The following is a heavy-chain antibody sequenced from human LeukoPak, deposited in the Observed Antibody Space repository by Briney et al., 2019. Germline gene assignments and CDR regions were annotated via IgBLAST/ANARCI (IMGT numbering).Heavy chain of an antibody. V-gene: IGHV1-2*02. J-gene: IGHJ5*02. Sequence: VSVKVSCKASGYTFTGYYMHWVRQAPGQGLEWMGWINPNSGGTNYAQKFQGRVTMTRDTSISTAYMELSRLRSDDTAVYYCARDRSLLWFGEFISWFDPWGQGTLVTVSS. CDR3: ARDRSLLWFGEFISWFDP. D-gene: IGHD3-10*01. CDR2: INPNSGGT. CDR1: GYTFTGYY.